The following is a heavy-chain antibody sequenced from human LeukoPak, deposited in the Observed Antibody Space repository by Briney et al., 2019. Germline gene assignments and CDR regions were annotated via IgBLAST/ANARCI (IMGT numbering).Heavy chain of an antibody. CDR3: ARVMVVLVAFDI. J-gene: IGHJ3*02. CDR2: ISYDGSNK. V-gene: IGHV3-30-3*01. Sequence: GGSLRLSCAASGFTFSSYAMHWVRQAPGKGLEWVAVISYDGSNKYYADSVKGRFTISRDNSKNTLYLQMNSLRAEDTAVYYCARVMVVLVAFDIWGQGTMVTVSS. CDR1: GFTFSSYA. D-gene: IGHD3-22*01.